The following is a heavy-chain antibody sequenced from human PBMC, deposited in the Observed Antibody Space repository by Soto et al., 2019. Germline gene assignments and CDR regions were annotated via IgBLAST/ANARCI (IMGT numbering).Heavy chain of an antibody. Sequence: QVQLQESGPGLVKPSETLSLTCTVSGGSISSYYWSWIRQPPGKGLEWIGYIYYSGSTNYNPSLMRRVTISVHTSKTQSSLKLSSVFAAYTAVYFGARRYGVGLDYWGQGTRVTVSS. J-gene: IGHJ4*02. CDR1: GGSISSYY. CDR3: ARRYGVGLDY. V-gene: IGHV4-59*08. CDR2: IYYSGST. D-gene: IGHD4-17*01.